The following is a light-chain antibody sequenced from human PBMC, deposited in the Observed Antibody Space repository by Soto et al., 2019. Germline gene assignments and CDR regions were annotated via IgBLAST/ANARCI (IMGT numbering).Light chain of an antibody. CDR2: DVS. CDR3: SSYTSSSRV. CDR1: SSDVGGYNY. Sequence: QSALTQPASVSGSPGQSITISCIGTSSDVGGYNYVSWYQQHPGKAPKLMIYDVSNRPSGVSNRFSGSKSGNTASLTISGLQAEDEADYYCSSYTSSSRVFGGGTQLTV. J-gene: IGLJ2*01. V-gene: IGLV2-14*01.